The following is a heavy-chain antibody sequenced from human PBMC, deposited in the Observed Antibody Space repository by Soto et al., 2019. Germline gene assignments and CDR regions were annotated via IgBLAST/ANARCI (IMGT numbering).Heavy chain of an antibody. CDR3: AGYRGLEGVRGVSRWFDP. CDR1: GYTFTTYD. V-gene: IGHV1-8*01. D-gene: IGHD3-10*02. Sequence: QVQLVQSGAEVKKPGASVKVSCKASGYTFTTYDINRVRQATGQGLEWMGWMNPNSGNTGYAQKFQGRVTMTRNTSVSTANMGLSSLRSEDTAVYYCAGYRGLEGVRGVSRWFDPWGQGTLVTVSS. J-gene: IGHJ5*02. CDR2: MNPNSGNT.